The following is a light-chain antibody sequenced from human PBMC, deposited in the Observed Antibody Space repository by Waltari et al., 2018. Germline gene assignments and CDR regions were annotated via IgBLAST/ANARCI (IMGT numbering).Light chain of an antibody. CDR3: QQRNSDPFT. J-gene: IGKJ3*01. CDR2: KAS. CDR1: QGISSY. Sequence: DLQLTQSPSSLSASVGDRVTITCRASQGISSYLAWYQQKPGKAPKLLIYKASSLQSGVPSRFSGSGSGTEFTLTISSLQPEDFAVYYCQQRNSDPFTFGPGTKLDIK. V-gene: IGKV1-9*01.